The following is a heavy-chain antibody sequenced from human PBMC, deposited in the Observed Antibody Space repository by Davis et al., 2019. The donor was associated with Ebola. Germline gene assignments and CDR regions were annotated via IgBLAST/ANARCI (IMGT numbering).Heavy chain of an antibody. D-gene: IGHD2-15*01. Sequence: GESLKISCAASGFTFSSYAMSWVRQAPGKGLEWVSAISGSGGSTYYADSVKGRFTISRDNSKNTLYLQMNSLRAEDTDVYYCAKWDCSGGSCYGMDVWGQGTTVTVSS. J-gene: IGHJ6*02. CDR2: ISGSGGST. CDR3: AKWDCSGGSCYGMDV. CDR1: GFTFSSYA. V-gene: IGHV3-23*01.